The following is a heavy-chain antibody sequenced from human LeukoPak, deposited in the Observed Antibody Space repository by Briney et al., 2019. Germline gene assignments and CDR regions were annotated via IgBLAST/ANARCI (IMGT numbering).Heavy chain of an antibody. J-gene: IGHJ6*03. CDR3: TRDSSTLAAAYYMDV. CDR1: GGSISGSSYY. D-gene: IGHD6-25*01. Sequence: SETLSLTCTVSGGSISGSSYYWGWIRQPPGKGLEWIGSIYYSGSTYYNPSLKSRVTISVDTSKNQFSLKLSSVTAADTAVYYCTRDSSTLAAAYYMDVWGKGTTVTVSS. CDR2: IYYSGST. V-gene: IGHV4-39*07.